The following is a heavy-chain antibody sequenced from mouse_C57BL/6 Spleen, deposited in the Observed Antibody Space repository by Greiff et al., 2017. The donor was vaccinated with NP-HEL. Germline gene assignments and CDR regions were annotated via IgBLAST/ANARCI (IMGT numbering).Heavy chain of an antibody. Sequence: VQLQQPGTELVKPGASVKLSCKASGYTFTSYWMHWVKQRPGQGLEWIGNITPSNGGTKYHEKFKSKATLTVDKSSSTSYMQLSRLTSEDSAVYYCVRYSDDDGSSYGWYFDVWGTGTTVTVSS. CDR3: VRYSDDDGSSYGWYFDV. CDR1: GYTFTSYW. CDR2: ITPSNGGT. J-gene: IGHJ1*03. V-gene: IGHV1-53*01. D-gene: IGHD1-1*01.